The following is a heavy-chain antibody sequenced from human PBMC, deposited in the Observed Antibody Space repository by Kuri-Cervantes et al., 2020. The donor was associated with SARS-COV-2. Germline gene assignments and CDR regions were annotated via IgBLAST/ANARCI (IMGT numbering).Heavy chain of an antibody. Sequence: ASVKVSCKASGYTFTSYYMHWVRQAPGQGLEWMGIISPSGGSTSYAQKFQGRVTMTRDTSTSTVYMELSSLRSDDTAVYYCARDGPTYYYDSSGYSPVLAFDIWGQGTMVTVSS. CDR3: ARDGPTYYYDSSGYSPVLAFDI. CDR2: ISPSGGST. CDR1: GYTFTSYY. V-gene: IGHV1-46*01. J-gene: IGHJ3*02. D-gene: IGHD3-22*01.